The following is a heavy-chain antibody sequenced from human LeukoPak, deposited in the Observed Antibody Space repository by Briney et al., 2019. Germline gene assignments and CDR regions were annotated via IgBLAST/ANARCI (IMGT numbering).Heavy chain of an antibody. D-gene: IGHD6-13*01. J-gene: IGHJ4*02. CDR2: ICGSGGCT. Sequence: GGSLRLSCEASGFTFNTYAIYWVRQAPGKGLEWVSGICGSGGCTYYADSVKGRFTISRDNSKNTLYLQMNSLRAEDTAVYYCAKSISRYSSSWYQFDYWGQGTLVTVSS. V-gene: IGHV3-23*01. CDR3: AKSISRYSSSWYQFDY. CDR1: GFTFNTYA.